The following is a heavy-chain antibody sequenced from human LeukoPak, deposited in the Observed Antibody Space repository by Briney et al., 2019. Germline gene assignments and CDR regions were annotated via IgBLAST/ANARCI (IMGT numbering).Heavy chain of an antibody. J-gene: IGHJ4*02. CDR3: AKVAKYYYGSETYYFFEH. CDR2: INTDGRST. CDR1: GFTFSNYW. V-gene: IGHV3-74*01. Sequence: GGSLRLSCAASGFTFSNYWMHWVRQAPGKGLMWVSRINTDGRSTSYVDSVKGRFTISRDNAKNSLYLQMNSLRVEDTAVYYCAKVAKYYYGSETYYFFEHWGQGTPVTASS. D-gene: IGHD3-10*01.